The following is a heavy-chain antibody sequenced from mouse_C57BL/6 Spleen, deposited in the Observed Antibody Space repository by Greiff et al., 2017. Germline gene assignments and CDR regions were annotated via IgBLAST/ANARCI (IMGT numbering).Heavy chain of an antibody. CDR1: GFTFSSYA. D-gene: IGHD1-1*01. J-gene: IGHJ2*01. CDR2: ISSGGDYI. V-gene: IGHV5-9-1*02. Sequence: VKLMESGEGLVKPGGSLKLSCAASGFTFSSYAMSWVRQTPEKRLEWVAYISSGGDYIYYADTVKGRFTISRDNARNTLYLQMSSLKSEDTAMYYCTRENYYGSSYFDYWGQGTTLTVSS. CDR3: TRENYYGSSYFDY.